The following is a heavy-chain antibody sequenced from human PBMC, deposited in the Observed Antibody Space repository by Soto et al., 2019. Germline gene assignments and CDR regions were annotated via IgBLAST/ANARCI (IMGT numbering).Heavy chain of an antibody. V-gene: IGHV1-18*01. Sequence: GASVKVSCKTSGYTFTSYGISWVRQAPGQGLEWMGWITTDKGKTTYAQKFQGRVTMTTDTSTSTAYMELRSLRSDDTAVYYCARDGSDYSSGFDYYYGMDVWGQGTTVTVSS. D-gene: IGHD1-26*01. CDR2: ITTDKGKT. J-gene: IGHJ6*02. CDR3: ARDGSDYSSGFDYYYGMDV. CDR1: GYTFTSYG.